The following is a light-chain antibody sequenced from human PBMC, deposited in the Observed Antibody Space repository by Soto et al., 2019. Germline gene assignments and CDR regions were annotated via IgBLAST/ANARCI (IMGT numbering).Light chain of an antibody. CDR2: KAS. J-gene: IGKJ1*01. Sequence: DIQMTQSPSTLSASVGDRVTITCRASQSISSWLAWYQQKPGKAPKLLINKASSLKNGVPLRFSGSGSGTEFTLTISCLQSEDFAVYYCQQYNNWLTWTFGQGTKVDIK. CDR3: QQYNNWLTWT. V-gene: IGKV1-5*03. CDR1: QSISSW.